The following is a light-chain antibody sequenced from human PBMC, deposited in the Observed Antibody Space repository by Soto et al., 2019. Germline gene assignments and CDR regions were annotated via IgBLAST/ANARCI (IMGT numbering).Light chain of an antibody. CDR1: QSVSSSY. J-gene: IGKJ5*01. Sequence: EIVLTQSPGTLSLSPGERATLSCRASQSVSSSYLAWHQQKPGQAPRLLIYAASNMATGIPDRFSGSGSGTDFTLTISRLEPEDFAVYYCQQYSTSPPITFGQGTRLEIK. V-gene: IGKV3-20*01. CDR3: QQYSTSPPIT. CDR2: AAS.